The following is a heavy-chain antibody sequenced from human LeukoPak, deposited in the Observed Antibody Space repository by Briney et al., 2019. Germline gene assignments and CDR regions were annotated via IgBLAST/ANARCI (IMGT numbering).Heavy chain of an antibody. Sequence: GGPLRLSCAASGFTFSSYWMSWVRQAPGKGLEWVANIKQDGSEKYYVDSVKGRFTISRDNAKNSLYLQMNSLRAEDTAVYYCARVPYYYDSSGLDYWGQGTLVTVSS. J-gene: IGHJ4*02. CDR2: IKQDGSEK. D-gene: IGHD3-22*01. CDR1: GFTFSSYW. CDR3: ARVPYYYDSSGLDY. V-gene: IGHV3-7*01.